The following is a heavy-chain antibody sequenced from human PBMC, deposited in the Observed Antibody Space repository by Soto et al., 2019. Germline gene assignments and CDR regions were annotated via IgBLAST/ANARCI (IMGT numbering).Heavy chain of an antibody. D-gene: IGHD6-13*01. Sequence: VQLVESGGGLVKPGGSLRLSCAASGFTFSSYSMNWVRQAPGKGLEWVAVISYDGSNKYYADSVKGRFTISRDNSKNTLYLQMNSLRAEDTAVYYCARGTAAAYWGQGTLVTVSS. V-gene: IGHV3-30*03. CDR3: ARGTAAAY. CDR1: GFTFSSYS. CDR2: ISYDGSNK. J-gene: IGHJ4*02.